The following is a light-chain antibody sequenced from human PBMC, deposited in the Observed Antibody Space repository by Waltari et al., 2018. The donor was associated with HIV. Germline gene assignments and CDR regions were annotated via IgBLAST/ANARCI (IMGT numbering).Light chain of an antibody. CDR3: QQSYVSPWT. V-gene: IGKV1-39*01. J-gene: IGKJ1*01. Sequence: DTQMTQSPSSLSASVGDRVTIACRASQNISNFLNWYQQRPGNAPRLLIFAASTLQSGVPSRFSGSGSGTDFTLTISSLQPEDFASYSCQQSYVSPWTFGQGTRVDLK. CDR2: AAS. CDR1: QNISNF.